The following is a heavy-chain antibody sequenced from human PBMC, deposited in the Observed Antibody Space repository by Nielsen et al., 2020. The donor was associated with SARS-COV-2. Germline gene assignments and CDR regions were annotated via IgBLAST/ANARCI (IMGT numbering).Heavy chain of an antibody. J-gene: IGHJ4*02. Sequence: GESLKISCAASGFTFSSYAMHWVRQAPGKGLEWVAVISYDGSNKYYADSVKGRFTISRDNSKNTLYLQMNSLRAEDTAVYYCARDSSGWYMVYWGQGTLVTVSS. CDR2: ISYDGSNK. CDR3: ARDSSGWYMVY. CDR1: GFTFSSYA. V-gene: IGHV3-30-3*01. D-gene: IGHD6-19*01.